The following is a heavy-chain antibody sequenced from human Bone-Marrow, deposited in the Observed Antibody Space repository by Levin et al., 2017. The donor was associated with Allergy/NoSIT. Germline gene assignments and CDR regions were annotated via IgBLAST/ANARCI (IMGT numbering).Heavy chain of an antibody. D-gene: IGHD3-3*01. V-gene: IGHV4-39*01. Sequence: SQTLSLPCTVSGGSISSSSYYWGWIRQPPGKGLEWIGSIYYSGSTYYNPSLKSRVTISVDTSKNQFSLKLSSVTAADTAVYYCARLGGDDFWSGLDYWGQGTLVTVSS. CDR1: GGSISSSSYY. CDR3: ARLGGDDFWSGLDY. CDR2: IYYSGST. J-gene: IGHJ4*02.